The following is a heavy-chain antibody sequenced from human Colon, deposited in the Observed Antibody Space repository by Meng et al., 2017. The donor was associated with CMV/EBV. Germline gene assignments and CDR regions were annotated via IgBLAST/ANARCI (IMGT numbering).Heavy chain of an antibody. CDR2: IYHSGST. CDR3: ARDPRLLVRCFDY. V-gene: IGHV4-4*02. CDR1: GGSISSSPW. Sequence: CAVYGGSISSSPWWSWVRQPPGKGLEWIGEIYHSGSTNYNPSLKSRVTISVDKSKNQFSLKLSSVTAADTAMYYCARDPRLLVRCFDYWGQGTLVTVSS. D-gene: IGHD1-26*01. J-gene: IGHJ4*02.